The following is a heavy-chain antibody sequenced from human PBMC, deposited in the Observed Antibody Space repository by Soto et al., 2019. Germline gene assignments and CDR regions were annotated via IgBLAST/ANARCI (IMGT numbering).Heavy chain of an antibody. CDR3: AALESFSSTSPDAFDI. J-gene: IGHJ3*02. D-gene: IGHD2-2*01. Sequence: ASVKVSCKTSGYTFTSYYMHWVRQAPGQGLEWMGIINPSGGSTSYAQKFQGRVTMTRDTSTSTVYMELSSLRSEDTAVYYCAALESFSSTSPDAFDIWGQGTMVTVSS. V-gene: IGHV1-46*01. CDR2: INPSGGST. CDR1: GYTFTSYY.